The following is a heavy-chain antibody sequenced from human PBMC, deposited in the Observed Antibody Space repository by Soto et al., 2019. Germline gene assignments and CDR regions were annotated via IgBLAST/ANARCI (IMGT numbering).Heavy chain of an antibody. Sequence: GGSLRLSCAASGFPFSSYVMSWVRQAPGKWLEWVSGISGGGSNTFYADSVKGRFTISRDNSKNTLLLQMNSLGAEDTAVYYCAKDSNKYSSSLRGRYFDYWGQGXGVTVYS. V-gene: IGHV3-23*01. J-gene: IGHJ4*02. CDR1: GFPFSSYV. CDR2: ISGGGSNT. CDR3: AKDSNKYSSSLRGRYFDY. D-gene: IGHD4-4*01.